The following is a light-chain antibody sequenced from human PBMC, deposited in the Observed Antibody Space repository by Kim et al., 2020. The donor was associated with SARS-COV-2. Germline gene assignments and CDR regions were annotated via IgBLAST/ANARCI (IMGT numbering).Light chain of an antibody. Sequence: EIVLTQSPATLSLSPGERATLSCRASQSVSSYLAWYQQKPGQAPRLLIYDTSNRATGIPARFSASGSGTDFTLTISSLEPEDFAVYYCQHRINWPLTFGGGTKVDIK. CDR3: QHRINWPLT. CDR1: QSVSSY. CDR2: DTS. J-gene: IGKJ4*01. V-gene: IGKV3-11*01.